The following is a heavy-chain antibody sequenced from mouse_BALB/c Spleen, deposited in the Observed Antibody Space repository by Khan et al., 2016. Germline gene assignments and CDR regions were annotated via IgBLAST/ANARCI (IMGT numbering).Heavy chain of an antibody. CDR3: ARTYGNYGYFDV. CDR1: GFTFSVYY. Sequence: EVELVESGGGLVKPGGSLKLSCAASGFTFSVYYMYWVRQTPEKRLEWVATISDGGAYTYYPDSVKGRFTISRDNAKNNLYLQMSSLKSEDTAMYYCARTYGNYGYFDVWGAGTTVTVSS. CDR2: ISDGGAYT. J-gene: IGHJ1*01. D-gene: IGHD1-1*02. V-gene: IGHV5-4*02.